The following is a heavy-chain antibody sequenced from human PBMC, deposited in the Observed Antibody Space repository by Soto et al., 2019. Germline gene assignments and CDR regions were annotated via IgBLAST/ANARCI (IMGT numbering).Heavy chain of an antibody. J-gene: IGHJ6*02. CDR3: ARDGAIRSYYGMDV. CDR1: GGSISSYY. D-gene: IGHD2-21*01. V-gene: IGHV4-59*01. CDR2: IYYSGST. Sequence: SETLSLTCTVSGGSISSYYWSWILQPPGKGLEWIGYIYYSGSTNYNPSLKSRVTISVDTSKNQFSLKLSSVTAADTAVYYCARDGAIRSYYGMDVWGQGTTVTVSS.